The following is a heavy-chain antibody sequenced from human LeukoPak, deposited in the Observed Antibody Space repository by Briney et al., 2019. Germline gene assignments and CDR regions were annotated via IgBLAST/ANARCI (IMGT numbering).Heavy chain of an antibody. D-gene: IGHD6-13*01. CDR2: IIPILGIA. V-gene: IGHV1-69*04. Sequence: SVKVSCKASGGTFSNYAISWVRQAPGQGLEWMGRIIPILGIANYAQKFQGRVTITADKSTSTAYMELSSLRSEDTAVYYCARVGIAAAEGPWFDPWGQGTLVTVSS. CDR1: GGTFSNYA. CDR3: ARVGIAAAEGPWFDP. J-gene: IGHJ5*02.